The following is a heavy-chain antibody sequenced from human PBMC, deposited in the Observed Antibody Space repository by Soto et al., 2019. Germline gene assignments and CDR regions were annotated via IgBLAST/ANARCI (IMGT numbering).Heavy chain of an antibody. Sequence: GGSLRLSCAASGFTFSSYSMNWVRQAPGKGLEWVSYISSSSSTIYYADSVKGRFTISRDNSKNTLYLQMNSLRAEDTAVYYCARDRGGQLVLLNWFDPWGQGTLVTVSS. V-gene: IGHV3-48*01. J-gene: IGHJ5*02. D-gene: IGHD6-6*01. CDR1: GFTFSSYS. CDR2: ISSSSSTI. CDR3: ARDRGGQLVLLNWFDP.